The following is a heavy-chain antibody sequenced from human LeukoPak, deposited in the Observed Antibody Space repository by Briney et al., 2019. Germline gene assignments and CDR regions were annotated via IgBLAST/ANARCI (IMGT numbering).Heavy chain of an antibody. J-gene: IGHJ3*02. CDR2: ISYDGSNK. Sequence: GGSLRLSCAASGFTFSSYAMHWVRQAPGKGLEWVAVISYDGSNKYYADSVKGRFTISRDNSKNTLYLQMNSLRAEDTAVYYCAKSSGWYRNEDAFDIWGQGTMVTVSS. CDR3: AKSSGWYRNEDAFDI. V-gene: IGHV3-30*18. D-gene: IGHD6-19*01. CDR1: GFTFSSYA.